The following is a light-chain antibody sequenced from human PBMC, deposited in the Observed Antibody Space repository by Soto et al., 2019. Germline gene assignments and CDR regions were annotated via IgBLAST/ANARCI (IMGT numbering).Light chain of an antibody. Sequence: PGATATLSFWASQSVSSSLAWYQQKPGQAPRLLIYDASSRATGIPARFSGSGSGTDFTLTISSLEPEDFAVYYCHHRGNGITFGQGTRLEIK. V-gene: IGKV3-11*01. CDR2: DAS. CDR1: QSVSSS. CDR3: HHRGNGIT. J-gene: IGKJ5*01.